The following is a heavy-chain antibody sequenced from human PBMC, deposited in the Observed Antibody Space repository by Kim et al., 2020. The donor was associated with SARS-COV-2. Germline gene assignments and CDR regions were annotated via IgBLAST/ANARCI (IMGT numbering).Heavy chain of an antibody. Sequence: GGSLRLSCAASGFTVSSNYMSWVRQAPGKGLEWVSVIYSGGSTYYADSVKGRFTISRDNSKNTLYLQMNSLRAEDTAVYYCAREAFFGVDHVFDYWGQGTLVTVSS. CDR3: AREAFFGVDHVFDY. V-gene: IGHV3-66*01. J-gene: IGHJ4*02. CDR2: IYSGGST. D-gene: IGHD3-16*01. CDR1: GFTVSSNY.